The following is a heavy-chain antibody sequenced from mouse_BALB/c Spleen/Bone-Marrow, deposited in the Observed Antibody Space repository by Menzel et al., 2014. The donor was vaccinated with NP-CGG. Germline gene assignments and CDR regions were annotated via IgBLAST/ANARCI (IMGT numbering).Heavy chain of an antibody. V-gene: IGHV1-67*01. CDR2: ISTYSGNT. Sequence: QVQLQQSGPELVRPGVSLKISCKGSGYTFTDYAMHWVKQSHAKSLEWIGVISTYSGNTNYNQKFKGKATMTVDKSSSTAYMELARLTSEDSAIYYCARGNRYDGAWFAYWGQGTLVTVSA. CDR1: GYTFTDYA. D-gene: IGHD2-14*01. J-gene: IGHJ3*01. CDR3: ARGNRYDGAWFAY.